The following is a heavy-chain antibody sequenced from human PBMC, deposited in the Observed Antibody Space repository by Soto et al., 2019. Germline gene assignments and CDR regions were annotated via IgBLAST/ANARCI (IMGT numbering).Heavy chain of an antibody. D-gene: IGHD5-12*01. J-gene: IGHJ4*02. Sequence: PGGSLRLSFAASGFTFSSYWMHWVRQAPGKGLVWLSRINGDGSSIYYAESVKGRFTISRDSAKNTPSLQINSLRDEDTAVYYCARGATGYGSFVDWGEGTLVTV. V-gene: IGHV3-74*01. CDR1: GFTFSSYW. CDR3: ARGATGYGSFVD. CDR2: INGDGSSI.